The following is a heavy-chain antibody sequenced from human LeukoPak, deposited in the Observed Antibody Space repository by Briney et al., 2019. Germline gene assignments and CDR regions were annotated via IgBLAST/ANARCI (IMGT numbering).Heavy chain of an antibody. CDR2: IYHSGST. CDR1: GGSISSGGYS. J-gene: IGHJ4*02. Sequence: RASETLSLTCAVSGGSISSGGYSWSWIRQPPGKGLEWIGYIYHSGSTYYNPSLKSRVTISVDRSKNQFSLKLSSVTAADTAVYYCATYDILTGYGGGTTYWGQGTLVTVSS. V-gene: IGHV4-30-2*01. CDR3: ATYDILTGYGGGTTY. D-gene: IGHD3-9*01.